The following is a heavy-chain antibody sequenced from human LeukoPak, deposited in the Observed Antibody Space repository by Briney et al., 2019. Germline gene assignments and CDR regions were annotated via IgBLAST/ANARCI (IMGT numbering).Heavy chain of an antibody. D-gene: IGHD6-19*01. Sequence: ASVKVSCKASGYTFTSYGINWVRQAPGQGLEWMGWISAYNGDTNYAQKLQGRVTMTTDTSTSTAYMELRSLRSDDTAVYYCARLQVGMYSSGTTYYYYYMDVWGKGTTVTVSS. CDR2: ISAYNGDT. V-gene: IGHV1-18*01. CDR3: ARLQVGMYSSGTTYYYYYMDV. CDR1: GYTFTSYG. J-gene: IGHJ6*03.